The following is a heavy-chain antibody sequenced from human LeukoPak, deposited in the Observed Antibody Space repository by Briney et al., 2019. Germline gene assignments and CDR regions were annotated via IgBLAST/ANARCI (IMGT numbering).Heavy chain of an antibody. J-gene: IGHJ4*02. Sequence: GGSLRLSCAASGFTFSSYAMSWVRQAPGKGLEWVSSISISGYTTYYADSVKGRVTISRDNSKNTLFLEMNSLRVEDTAVYYCAKGRGFRVWDPWDNWGQGTLITVSS. CDR1: GFTFSSYA. CDR2: ISISGYTT. CDR3: AKGRGFRVWDPWDN. D-gene: IGHD3-16*01. V-gene: IGHV3-23*01.